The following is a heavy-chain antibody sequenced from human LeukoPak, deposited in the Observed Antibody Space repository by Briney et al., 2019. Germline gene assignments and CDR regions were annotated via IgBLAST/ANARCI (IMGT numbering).Heavy chain of an antibody. Sequence: PGGSLRLSCAASGFTFSNYWMSWVRQAPGKGLEWVANIKEDGSIEDYVDSVKGRFTVSRDNAKNSLYLQMNSLRAEDTAVYYCASPFRVVVDVWGRGTLVTVSS. CDR3: ASPFRVVVDV. CDR1: GFTFSNYW. J-gene: IGHJ2*01. CDR2: IKEDGSIE. D-gene: IGHD2-2*01. V-gene: IGHV3-7*01.